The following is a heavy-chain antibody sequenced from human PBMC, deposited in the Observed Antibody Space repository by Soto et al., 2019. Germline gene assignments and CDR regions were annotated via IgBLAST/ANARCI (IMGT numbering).Heavy chain of an antibody. CDR3: AKEWYSSSWYVDYYGMDV. CDR1: GFTFSSDG. J-gene: IGHJ6*02. CDR2: ISYEGSNK. Sequence: GGSLRLSCAASGFTFSSDGMPWVRQAPGKGLEWVAVISYEGSNKYYADSVKGGFTISRDNSKNTLYLQMNSLRAEDTAVYYCAKEWYSSSWYVDYYGMDVWGQGTTVTVSS. D-gene: IGHD6-13*01. V-gene: IGHV3-30*18.